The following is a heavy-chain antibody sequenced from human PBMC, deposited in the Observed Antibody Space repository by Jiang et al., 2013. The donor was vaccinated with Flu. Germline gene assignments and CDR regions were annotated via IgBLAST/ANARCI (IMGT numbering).Heavy chain of an antibody. D-gene: IGHD6-13*01. J-gene: IGHJ3*02. Sequence: VQLLESGGGLVKPGGSLRLSCAASGFTFSSYSMNWVRQAPGKGLEWVSSISSSSSYIYYADSVKGRFTISRDNAKNSLYLQMNSLRAEDTAVYYCARSYSSSWYDAFDIWGQGTMVTVSS. CDR2: ISSSSSYI. CDR1: GFTFSSYS. V-gene: IGHV3-21*01. CDR3: ARSYSSSWYDAFDI.